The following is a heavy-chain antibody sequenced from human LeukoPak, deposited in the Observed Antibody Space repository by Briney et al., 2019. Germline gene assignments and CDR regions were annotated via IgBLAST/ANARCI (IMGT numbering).Heavy chain of an antibody. CDR3: ARVVLGDYPVN. D-gene: IGHD4-17*01. J-gene: IGHJ4*02. Sequence: GGSLRLSCAASGFTVSSNYMSWVRQAPGKGLEWVSVIYSGGSTYYADSVKGGYTISRDNSKNTLYLQMNSLRAEDTAVYYRARVVLGDYPVNWGQGTLVTVSS. CDR1: GFTVSSNY. CDR2: IYSGGST. V-gene: IGHV3-66*01.